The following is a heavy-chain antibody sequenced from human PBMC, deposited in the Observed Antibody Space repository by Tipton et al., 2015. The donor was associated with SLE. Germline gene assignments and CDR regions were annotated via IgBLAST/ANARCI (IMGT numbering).Heavy chain of an antibody. CDR1: GDSISTGPYY. J-gene: IGHJ3*02. D-gene: IGHD2-21*02. CDR3: ARETAEDVFDI. CDR2: LFYSGSS. Sequence: TLSLTCIVSGDSISTGPYYWGWIRQPPGKGLEWIGSLFYSGSSYYNPSLKSRVTMSIDTSKNQFSLKLSSVTAADTAVYYCARETAEDVFDIWGQGTMVIVSS. V-gene: IGHV4-39*07.